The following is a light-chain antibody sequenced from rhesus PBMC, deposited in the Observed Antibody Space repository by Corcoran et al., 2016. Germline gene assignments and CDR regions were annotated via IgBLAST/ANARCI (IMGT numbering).Light chain of an antibody. CDR2: KAS. CDR3: LQYGSSPYS. Sequence: DIQMTQSPSSLSASAGDTVTITCRASQRISSWLDWYQQKQGKAPTLLINKASRLKSGVPPRFSGSESWTDLTLTISSLQPEDFATYYCLQYGSSPYSFGQGTKVEIK. J-gene: IGKJ2*01. V-gene: IGKV1-22*01. CDR1: QRISSW.